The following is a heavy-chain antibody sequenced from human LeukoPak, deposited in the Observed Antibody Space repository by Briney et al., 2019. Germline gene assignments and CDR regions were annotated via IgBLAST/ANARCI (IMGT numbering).Heavy chain of an antibody. D-gene: IGHD3-22*01. J-gene: IGHJ5*02. V-gene: IGHV3-30*02. CDR1: GFTFSSYG. Sequence: GGSLRLSCAASGFTFSSYGMHWVRQAPGKGLEWVAFIRYDGSNKYYADSVKGRLTISRDNSKNTLYLQMNSLRAEDTAVYYCAKDIAYYYDSSPPAWGQGTLVTVSS. CDR2: IRYDGSNK. CDR3: AKDIAYYYDSSPPA.